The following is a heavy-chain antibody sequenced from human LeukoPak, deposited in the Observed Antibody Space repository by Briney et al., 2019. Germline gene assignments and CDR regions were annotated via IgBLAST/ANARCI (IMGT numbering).Heavy chain of an antibody. D-gene: IGHD1-26*01. V-gene: IGHV1-18*01. CDR2: ISAYNGNT. Sequence: ASVKVSCKASGYTFTSYGISWVRQAPGQGLEWMGWISAYNGNTNYAQKLQGRVTITTDTSTSTDYMELRSLRSDDTAVYYCARARWELRHFDYWGQGTLVTVSS. J-gene: IGHJ4*02. CDR3: ARARWELRHFDY. CDR1: GYTFTSYG.